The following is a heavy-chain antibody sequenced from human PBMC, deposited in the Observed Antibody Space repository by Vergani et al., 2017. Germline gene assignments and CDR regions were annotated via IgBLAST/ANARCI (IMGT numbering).Heavy chain of an antibody. J-gene: IGHJ4*02. CDR3: TTDWRHIDY. D-gene: IGHD3-10*02. Sequence: EVQLVESGGGLVKPGGSLRLSCAASGFTFSNAWMSWVRQAPGKGLEWVGHIKSKTDGGTTDYAAPVKGRFTISRDDSKNTLYLQMNSLKTEDTAVYYCTTDWRHIDYWGQGTLVTVSS. CDR1: GFTFSNAW. V-gene: IGHV3-15*01. CDR2: IKSKTDGGTT.